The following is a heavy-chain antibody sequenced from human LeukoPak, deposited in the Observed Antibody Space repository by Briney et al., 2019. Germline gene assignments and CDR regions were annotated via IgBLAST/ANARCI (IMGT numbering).Heavy chain of an antibody. V-gene: IGHV3-21*01. J-gene: IGHJ4*02. CDR3: ARELRGYSYGYLDH. CDR1: GFTFSSYG. Sequence: GGSLRLSCAASGFTFSSYGMHWVRQAPGKGLEWVSSISSSSSYIYYADSVKGRFTISRDNAKNSLYLQMNSLRAEDTAVYYCARELRGYSYGYLDHWGQGTLVTVSS. D-gene: IGHD5-18*01. CDR2: ISSSSSYI.